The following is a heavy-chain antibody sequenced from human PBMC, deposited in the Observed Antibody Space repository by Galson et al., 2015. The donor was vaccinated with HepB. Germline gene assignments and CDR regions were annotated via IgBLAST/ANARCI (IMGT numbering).Heavy chain of an antibody. J-gene: IGHJ4*02. CDR2: ISGSGGST. Sequence: SLRLSCAASGFTFSSYAMSWVRQAPGKGLEWVSAISGSGGSTYYADSVKGRFTISRDNSKNTLYLQMNSLRAEDTAVYYCAKSGELDWGGYSGYGSDYWGQGTLVTVSS. D-gene: IGHD5-12*01. V-gene: IGHV3-23*01. CDR1: GFTFSSYA. CDR3: AKSGELDWGGYSGYGSDY.